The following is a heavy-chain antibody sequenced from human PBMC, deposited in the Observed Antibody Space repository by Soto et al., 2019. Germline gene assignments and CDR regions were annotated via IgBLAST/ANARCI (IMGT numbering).Heavy chain of an antibody. J-gene: IGHJ4*02. V-gene: IGHV4-39*01. CDR2: IYYSGST. CDR3: ATNDLASAGYVDY. CDR1: GGSISSTVYS. Sequence: SETLSLTCTVSGGSISSTVYSWAWIRQPPGKGLEWIGSIYYSGSTYYNPSLTSRVTISVDTSKNQFSLRLSSVTAADTAVYYCATNDLASAGYVDYWGQGTLVTVSS. D-gene: IGHD6-13*01.